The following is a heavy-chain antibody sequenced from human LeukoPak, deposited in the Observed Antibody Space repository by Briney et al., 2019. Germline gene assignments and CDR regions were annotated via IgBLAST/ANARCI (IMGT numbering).Heavy chain of an antibody. D-gene: IGHD3-22*01. CDR2: ITTAGATT. Sequence: GGSLRLSCAPAGFTFASYGMSWARQAPGKGPEWVAFITTAGATTSYAGSVKDRFTISRENARDTLYMQMNSLRDEDTALYYCTIMHGYYDGSGYWVQWGQGTLVTVSS. J-gene: IGHJ4*02. CDR3: TIMHGYYDGSGYWVQ. CDR1: GFTFASYG. V-gene: IGHV3-23*01.